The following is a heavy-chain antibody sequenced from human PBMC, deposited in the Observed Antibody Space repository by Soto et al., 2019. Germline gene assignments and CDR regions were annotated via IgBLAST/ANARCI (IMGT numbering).Heavy chain of an antibody. D-gene: IGHD3-3*01. V-gene: IGHV1-18*01. Sequence: ASVKVSCKASGYTFTSYGISWVRQAPGQGLEWMGWISAYNGNTNYAQKLQGRVTMTTNTSTSTAYMELRSLRSDDTAVYYCARDKSHYDFWSGHRWFDPWGQGTLVTVSS. CDR1: GYTFTSYG. J-gene: IGHJ5*02. CDR2: ISAYNGNT. CDR3: ARDKSHYDFWSGHRWFDP.